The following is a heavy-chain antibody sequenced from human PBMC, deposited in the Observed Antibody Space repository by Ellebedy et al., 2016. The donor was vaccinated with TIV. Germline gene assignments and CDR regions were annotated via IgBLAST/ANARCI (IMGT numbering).Heavy chain of an antibody. CDR1: GFTFDDYA. V-gene: IGHV3-9*01. CDR2: ISWNSGTI. CDR3: VRGGRRLLEAHWYFDL. D-gene: IGHD3-3*01. Sequence: GGSLRLXXRASGFTFDDYAMHWVRQAPGKGLEWVSGISWNSGTIVYSASVEGRFTISRDNAENSLYLQMNSPRPEDTALYYCVRGGRRLLEAHWYFDLWGRGTLATVSS. J-gene: IGHJ2*01.